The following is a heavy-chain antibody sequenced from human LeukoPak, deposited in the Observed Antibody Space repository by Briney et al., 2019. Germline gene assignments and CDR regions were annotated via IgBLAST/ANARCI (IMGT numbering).Heavy chain of an antibody. Sequence: PGGSLRLSCAASGFTFSNYGMHWVRQAPGKGLEWVAVIWSDGSNKYYADSVRGRFTISKDKSKNTLYLQMNSLRAEDTAVYYCARVTMVAAASYNWFVPWGQGTLVTVSS. D-gene: IGHD2-15*01. V-gene: IGHV3-33*01. J-gene: IGHJ5*02. CDR3: ARVTMVAAASYNWFVP. CDR1: GFTFSNYG. CDR2: IWSDGSNK.